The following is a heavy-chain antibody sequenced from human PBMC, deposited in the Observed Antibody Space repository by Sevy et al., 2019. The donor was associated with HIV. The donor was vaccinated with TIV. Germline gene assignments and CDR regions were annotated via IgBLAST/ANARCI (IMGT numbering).Heavy chain of an antibody. CDR1: GFTFNDYN. Sequence: GGSLRLSCAASGFTFNDYNLSWIRQAPGKGLEWVSYISTSTSTTTIYYADSVKGRLTISRDNAKNSIYLQMNSLRVDDTAVYYCAREAGWFDAWGQGTLVTVSS. V-gene: IGHV3-11*01. CDR3: AREAGWFDA. J-gene: IGHJ5*02. CDR2: ISTSTSTTTI.